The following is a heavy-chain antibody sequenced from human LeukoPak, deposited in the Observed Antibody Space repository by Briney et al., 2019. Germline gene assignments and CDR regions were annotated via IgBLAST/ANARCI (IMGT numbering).Heavy chain of an antibody. CDR1: GYTFTGYY. CDR2: INPNSGGT. CDR3: ARDHSSSLAHFDY. V-gene: IGHV1-2*02. D-gene: IGHD6-6*01. Sequence: ASVKVSCKASGYTFTGYYMHWARQAPGQGLEWMGWINPNSGGTNYAQKFQGRVTMTRDTSISTAYMELSRLRSDDTAVYYCARDHSSSLAHFDYWGQGTLVTVSS. J-gene: IGHJ4*02.